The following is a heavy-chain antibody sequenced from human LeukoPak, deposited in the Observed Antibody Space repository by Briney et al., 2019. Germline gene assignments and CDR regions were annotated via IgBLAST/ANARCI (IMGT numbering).Heavy chain of an antibody. D-gene: IGHD2-2*01. CDR1: GYTFTGYY. CDR3: ARGDIVVVPAANKENAFDI. CDR2: INPNSGGT. J-gene: IGHJ3*02. Sequence: ASVKASCKASGYTFTGYYMHWVRQAPGQGLEWMGWINPNSGGTNYAQKFQGWVTMTRDTSISTAYMELSRLRSDDTAVYYCARGDIVVVPAANKENAFDIWGQGTMVTVSS. V-gene: IGHV1-2*04.